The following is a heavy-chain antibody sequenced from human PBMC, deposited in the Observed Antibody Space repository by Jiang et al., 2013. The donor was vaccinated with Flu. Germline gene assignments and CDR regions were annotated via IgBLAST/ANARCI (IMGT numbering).Heavy chain of an antibody. CDR2: ISGSGGST. Sequence: QLLESGGGLVQPGGSLRLSCAASGFTFSSYAMSWVRQAPGKGLEWVSAISGSGGSTYYADSVKGRFTISRDNSKNTLYLQMNSLRAEDTAVYYCAKGPVVAATPNYYYYGMDVWGQGTTVTVSS. J-gene: IGHJ6*02. D-gene: IGHD2-15*01. V-gene: IGHV3-23*01. CDR3: AKGPVVAATPNYYYYGMDV. CDR1: GFTFSSYA.